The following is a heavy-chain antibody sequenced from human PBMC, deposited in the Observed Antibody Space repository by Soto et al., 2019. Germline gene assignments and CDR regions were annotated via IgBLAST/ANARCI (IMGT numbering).Heavy chain of an antibody. V-gene: IGHV4-39*01. CDR2: IYYSGST. D-gene: IGHD3-10*01. CDR3: AGLITMVRGVKYYFDY. CDR1: GGSISSSSYY. J-gene: IGHJ4*02. Sequence: PSETLSLTCTVSGGSISSSSYYWVWIRQPPGKGLEWIGSIYYSGSTYYNPSLKSRVTISVDTSKNQFSLKLSSVTAADTAVYYCAGLITMVRGVKYYFDYWGQGALVTVSS.